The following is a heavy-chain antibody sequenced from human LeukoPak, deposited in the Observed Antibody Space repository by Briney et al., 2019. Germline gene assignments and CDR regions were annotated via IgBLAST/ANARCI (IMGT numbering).Heavy chain of an antibody. CDR2: IYTSGST. CDR1: GGSISSGSYY. Sequence: SETLSLTCTVSGGSISSGSYYWSWIRQPAGKGLEWIGRIYTSGSTNYNPSLKSRVTISVGTSKNQFSLKLSSVTAADTAMYYCARGVVPAAIFSYYYMDVWGKGTTVTVSS. V-gene: IGHV4-61*02. CDR3: ARGVVPAAIFSYYYMDV. J-gene: IGHJ6*03. D-gene: IGHD2-2*01.